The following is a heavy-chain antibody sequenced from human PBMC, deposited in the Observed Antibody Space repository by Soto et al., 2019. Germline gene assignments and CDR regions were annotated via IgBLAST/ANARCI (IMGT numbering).Heavy chain of an antibody. Sequence: LRLSCEASGFTFIDYAMSWVRQAPGKGLEWVTSISDTGGDTFYADSMNGRFTISRDNSKNTLHLQINSLRAEDTAIYYCVRDLYRSATMPCLDHWGQGTLVTVSS. V-gene: IGHV3-23*01. CDR2: ISDTGGDT. D-gene: IGHD1-1*01. J-gene: IGHJ4*02. CDR1: GFTFIDYA. CDR3: VRDLYRSATMPCLDH.